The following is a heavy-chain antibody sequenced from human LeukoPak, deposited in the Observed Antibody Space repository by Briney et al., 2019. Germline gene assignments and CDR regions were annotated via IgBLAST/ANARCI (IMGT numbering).Heavy chain of an antibody. CDR1: GHTFSTYC. J-gene: IGHJ1*01. CDR2: INPSGGST. CDR3: AISSVDYVSGTYYMYFQH. V-gene: IGHV1-46*03. Sequence: ASMKVSCKASGHTFSTYCMHWVRQAPGQGLEWVGLINPSGGSTSYAQKFQGRVTMTRDTSTSTVYIELSSLRAGDTAVYYCAISSVDYVSGTYYMYFQHGGQGTVVTVSS. D-gene: IGHD3-10*01.